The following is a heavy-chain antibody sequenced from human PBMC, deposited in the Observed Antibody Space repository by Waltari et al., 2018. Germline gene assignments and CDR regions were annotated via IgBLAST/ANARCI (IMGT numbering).Heavy chain of an antibody. CDR3: ATYLGASLGTAAFDV. CDR1: GGSITNNRHY. V-gene: IGHV4-39*05. J-gene: IGHJ3*01. Sequence: QLQLQESGPGLVQPSETPSLPCSVPGGSITNNRHYWGWIRQPPGQGLEWIATMSYSGATYSSPSLKSRVTISRDTSKNQVSLKLGSVTAADTAVYYCATYLGASLGTAAFDVWGQGTMVTVSS. CDR2: MSYSGAT. D-gene: IGHD1-1*01.